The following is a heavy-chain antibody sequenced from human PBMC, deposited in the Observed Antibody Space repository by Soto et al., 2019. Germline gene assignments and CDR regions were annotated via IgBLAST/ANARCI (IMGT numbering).Heavy chain of an antibody. CDR3: ARAVSGRTTVTTLGY. D-gene: IGHD4-17*01. CDR2: IWYDGSNK. CDR1: GFTFSSYG. Sequence: QVQLVESGGGVVQPGRSLRLSCAASGFTFSSYGMHWVRQAPGKGLEWVAVIWYDGSNKYYADSVKGRFTISRDNSKNTLYLQMNSLRAEDTAVYYCARAVSGRTTVTTLGYWGLGTLVTVSS. J-gene: IGHJ4*02. V-gene: IGHV3-33*01.